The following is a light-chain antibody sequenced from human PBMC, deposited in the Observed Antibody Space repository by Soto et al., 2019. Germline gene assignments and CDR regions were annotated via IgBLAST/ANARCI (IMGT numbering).Light chain of an antibody. V-gene: IGLV1-40*01. Sequence: QSVLTQPPSMSGAPGQRVTISCTGSSSNIGAGYDVHWYQLLPGTAPKLLIYGNTNRPSGVPDRFSGSKSGTSASLAITGLRADDEADYYCQSHDSSLNSWVFGGGTKVTVL. CDR3: QSHDSSLNSWV. CDR2: GNT. J-gene: IGLJ3*02. CDR1: SSNIGAGYD.